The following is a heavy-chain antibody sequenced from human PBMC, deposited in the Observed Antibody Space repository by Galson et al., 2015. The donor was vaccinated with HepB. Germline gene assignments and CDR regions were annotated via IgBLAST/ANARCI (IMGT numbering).Heavy chain of an antibody. D-gene: IGHD2-2*01. CDR1: GSTFTGYY. CDR3: ARWKYCSSTSCYFYYYYGMDV. V-gene: IGHV1-2*02. Sequence: SVKVSCKASGSTFTGYYMHWVRQAPGQGLEWMGWINPNSGGTNYAQKFQGRVTMTRDTSISTAYMELSRLRSDDTAVYYCARWKYCSSTSCYFYYYYGMDVWGQGTTVTVSS. J-gene: IGHJ6*02. CDR2: INPNSGGT.